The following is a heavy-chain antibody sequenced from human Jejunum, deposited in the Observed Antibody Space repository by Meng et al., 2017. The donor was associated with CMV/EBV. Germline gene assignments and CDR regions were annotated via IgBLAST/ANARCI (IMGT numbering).Heavy chain of an antibody. CDR1: GYSITDYY. J-gene: IGHJ4*01. D-gene: IGHD2-8*02. Sequence: VKLVQSGAELKTPGASVKVSCRASGYSITDYYIHWVRQAPEQGLEWMGWISPNTGATNFAQNFPGRVTMTRDTSVSATYMELSSLTSDDTAVYFCARDPGGSTPVFDYWGQGTLVTVSS. V-gene: IGHV1-2*02. CDR2: ISPNTGAT. CDR3: ARDPGGSTPVFDY.